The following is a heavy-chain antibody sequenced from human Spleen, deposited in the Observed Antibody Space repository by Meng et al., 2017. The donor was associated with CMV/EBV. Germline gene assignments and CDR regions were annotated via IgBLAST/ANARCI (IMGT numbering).Heavy chain of an antibody. Sequence: GESLKISCAASGFTFSSYAMHWVRQAPGKGLEWVAVISYDGSNKYYADSLKGRFTISRDNSKNTLYLQMNSLRAEDTAVYYCASGLRGYDKTAGYYYYGMDVWGQGTTVTVSS. J-gene: IGHJ6*02. CDR1: GFTFSSYA. CDR2: ISYDGSNK. CDR3: ASGLRGYDKTAGYYYYGMDV. D-gene: IGHD5-12*01. V-gene: IGHV3-30*04.